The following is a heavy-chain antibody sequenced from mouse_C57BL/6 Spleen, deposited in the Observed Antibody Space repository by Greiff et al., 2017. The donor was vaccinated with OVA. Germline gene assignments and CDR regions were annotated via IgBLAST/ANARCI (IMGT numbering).Heavy chain of an antibody. CDR3: TADSSGYFDY. CDR1: GFNIKDYY. CDR2: IDPEDGDT. D-gene: IGHD3-2*02. V-gene: IGHV14-1*01. J-gene: IGHJ2*01. Sequence: EVQLQQSGAELVRPGASVKLSCTASGFNIKDYYMHWVKQRPEQGLEWIGRIDPEDGDTEYAPKFQGKATMTADTASNTAYLQLSSLTSEDTAVYYCTADSSGYFDYWGQGTTLTVSS.